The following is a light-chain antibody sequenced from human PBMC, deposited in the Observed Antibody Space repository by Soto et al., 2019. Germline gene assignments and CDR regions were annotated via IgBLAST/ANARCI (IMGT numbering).Light chain of an antibody. J-gene: IGLJ2*01. CDR3: QSYDSSLTVV. CDR2: GNI. CDR1: SSNIGAGYD. V-gene: IGLV1-40*01. Sequence: QSVLTQPPSVSGAPGQSVTISCTGSSSNIGAGYDVHWYQQVPGTAPKLLIYGNINRPSGVPDRFSGSKSGTSASLAITGLQADDEADYYCQSYDSSLTVVFGGGTQLTVL.